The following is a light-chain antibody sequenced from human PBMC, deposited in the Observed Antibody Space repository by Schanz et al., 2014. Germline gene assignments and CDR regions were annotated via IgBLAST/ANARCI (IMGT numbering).Light chain of an antibody. CDR2: GTF. J-gene: IGKJ3*01. CDR3: QQYGSSPF. CDR1: QSVSSN. Sequence: EIVMTQSPATLSVSPGEGATLSCRASQSVSSNLAWYQQKPGQAPRLLIYGTFTRATGIPARFSGSGSGTDFTLTISSLQSEDFAVYYCQQYGSSPFFGPGTRVDIK. V-gene: IGKV3-15*01.